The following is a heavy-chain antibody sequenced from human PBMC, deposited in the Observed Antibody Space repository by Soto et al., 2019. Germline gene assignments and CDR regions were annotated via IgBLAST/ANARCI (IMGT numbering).Heavy chain of an antibody. Sequence: GESLKISCKGSGYSFTSYWIGWVRQMPGKGLEWMGIIYPGDSDTRYSPSFQGQVTISADKSISTAYLQWSSLKASDTAMYYFARGGYDIILYYYYGMDLWGQGTPVTVSS. CDR2: IYPGDSDT. CDR3: ARGGYDIILYYYYGMDL. CDR1: GYSFTSYW. V-gene: IGHV5-51*01. J-gene: IGHJ6*02. D-gene: IGHD3-22*01.